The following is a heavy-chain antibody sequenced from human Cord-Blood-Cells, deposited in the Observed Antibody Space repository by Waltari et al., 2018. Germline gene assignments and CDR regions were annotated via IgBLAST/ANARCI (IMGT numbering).Heavy chain of an antibody. CDR3: ARDRIAARPFGYFQH. J-gene: IGHJ1*01. V-gene: IGHV3-30-3*01. Sequence: EWVAVISYDGSNKYYADSVKGRFTISRDNSKNTLYLQMNSLRAEDTAVYYCARDRIAARPFGYFQHWGQGTLVTVSS. D-gene: IGHD6-6*01. CDR2: ISYDGSNK.